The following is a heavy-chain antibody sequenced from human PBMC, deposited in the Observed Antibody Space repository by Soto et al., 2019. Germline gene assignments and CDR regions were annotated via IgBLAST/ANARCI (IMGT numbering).Heavy chain of an antibody. J-gene: IGHJ4*02. D-gene: IGHD2-2*01. CDR3: EKDRYVNIVVVPAGHFDY. CDR1: GFTLSSYA. Sequence: PAGSLRLSFAASGFTLSSYAMSWVRQAPGRGPEWVSAISGSGGSTYYADSVKVLFTISRDNSKNTLYLQMNSLRAEDTAVYYCEKDRYVNIVVVPAGHFDYWGQGTLVTVSS. V-gene: IGHV3-23*01. CDR2: ISGSGGST.